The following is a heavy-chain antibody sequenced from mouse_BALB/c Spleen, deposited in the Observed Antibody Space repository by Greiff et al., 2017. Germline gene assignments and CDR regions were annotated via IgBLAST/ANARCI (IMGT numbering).Heavy chain of an antibody. CDR2: ILPGSGST. CDR3: ARATVVNFYYYAMDD. J-gene: IGHJ4*01. CDR1: GYTFSSYW. Sequence: QVQLQQSGAELMKPGASVKISCKATGYTFSSYWIEWVKQRPGHGLEWIGEILPGSGSTNYNEKFKGKATFTADTSSNTAYMQLSSLTSEDSAVYYCARATVVNFYYYAMDDWGQGTSVTVSS. V-gene: IGHV1-9*01. D-gene: IGHD1-1*01.